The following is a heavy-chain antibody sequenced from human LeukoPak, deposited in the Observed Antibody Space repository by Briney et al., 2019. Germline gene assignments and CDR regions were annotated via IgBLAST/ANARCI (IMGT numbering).Heavy chain of an antibody. CDR3: ARFRPYRSSSFIDY. J-gene: IGHJ4*02. D-gene: IGHD6-6*01. V-gene: IGHV1-2*02. Sequence: ASVKVSCKASGYTFTGYYMHWVRQAPGQGLEWMGWINPNSGGTNYAQKFQARVTMTTDTSTSTAYMELRSLRSDDTAVYYCARFRPYRSSSFIDYWGQGTLVTVSS. CDR2: INPNSGGT. CDR1: GYTFTGYY.